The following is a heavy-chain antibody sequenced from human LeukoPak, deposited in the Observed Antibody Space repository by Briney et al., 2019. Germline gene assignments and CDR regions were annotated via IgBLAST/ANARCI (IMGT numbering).Heavy chain of an antibody. CDR1: GFTFSSYW. CDR2: INSDGSST. J-gene: IGHJ1*01. CDR3: AREYYYDSSGYYYPTHFQH. Sequence: QPGGSLRLSCAASGFTFSSYWMHWVRQAPGKGLVWVSRINSDGSSTSYADSVKGRFTISRDNAKNTLYLQMNGLRAEDTAVYYCAREYYYDSSGYYYPTHFQHWGQGTLVTVSS. V-gene: IGHV3-74*01. D-gene: IGHD3-22*01.